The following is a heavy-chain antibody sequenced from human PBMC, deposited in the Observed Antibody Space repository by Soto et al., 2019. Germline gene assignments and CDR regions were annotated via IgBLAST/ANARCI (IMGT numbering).Heavy chain of an antibody. CDR2: LSDSVGTT. Sequence: GGSLRLSCAVSGFSFGTYTVNWVRQAPGMGLEWVSGLSDSVGTTHYAYSVKGRFTISRDKSKNTLYLQMNNLRAEDTAVYYCATERPDCGGDCRYFDYWGQGTLVTVSS. CDR1: GFSFGTYT. V-gene: IGHV3-23*01. CDR3: ATERPDCGGDCRYFDY. J-gene: IGHJ4*02. D-gene: IGHD2-21*02.